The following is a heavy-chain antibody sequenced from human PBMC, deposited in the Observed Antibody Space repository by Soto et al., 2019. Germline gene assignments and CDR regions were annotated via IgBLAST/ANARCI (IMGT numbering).Heavy chain of an antibody. D-gene: IGHD5-18*01. Sequence: SGPTLVNPTQTLTLTCTFSGFSLNTSGMCVNWIRQPPGKALEWLAVIDWDDNKFYTTSLRTRLTISKDTSKNQVLLTVSNMDPEDTGTYYCARIPRAWGYNYGFAGEGFYYGMDVWGQGTTVTVSS. V-gene: IGHV2-70*01. CDR2: IDWDDNK. J-gene: IGHJ6*02. CDR1: GFSLNTSGMC. CDR3: ARIPRAWGYNYGFAGEGFYYGMDV.